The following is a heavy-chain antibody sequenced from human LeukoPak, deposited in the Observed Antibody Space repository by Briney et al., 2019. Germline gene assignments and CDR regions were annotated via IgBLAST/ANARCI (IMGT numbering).Heavy chain of an antibody. CDR3: AKGSSYDSSGSFSFDY. J-gene: IGHJ4*02. D-gene: IGHD3-22*01. CDR2: IGGRGDNT. CDR1: GFTFRSYA. Sequence: GGSLRLSCAASGFTFRSYAMSWVRQAPGKGVEWVSGIGGRGDNTYYADSVKGQFTISRDNSKNTLYVQVNSLGTEHTAAYHCAKGSSYDSSGSFSFDYWGQGTLVTVSS. V-gene: IGHV3-23*01.